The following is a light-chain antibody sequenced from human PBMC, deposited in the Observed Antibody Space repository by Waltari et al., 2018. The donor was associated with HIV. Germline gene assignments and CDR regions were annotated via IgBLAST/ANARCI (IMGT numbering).Light chain of an antibody. CDR3: SAYRSDSTLV. CDR1: DSDVGSYNF. Sequence: QSALTQPASVSGSPGPSLTITCMGADSDVGSYNFVPWYQQRPGKAPTLMIHDDNVRPSGVSLRCSGSKSGNTASLTISGLQAEDEADYYCSAYRSDSTLVFGGGTKVTVL. V-gene: IGLV2-23*01. CDR2: DDN. J-gene: IGLJ2*01.